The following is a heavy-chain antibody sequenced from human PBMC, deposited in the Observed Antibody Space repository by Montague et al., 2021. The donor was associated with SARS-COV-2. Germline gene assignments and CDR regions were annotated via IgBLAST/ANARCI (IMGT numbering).Heavy chain of an antibody. CDR2: IYYSGST. CDR1: GGSISSYY. V-gene: IGHV4-59*01. CDR3: ARDSRTDFDWLFPDSGSYYYYMDV. Sequence: ETLSLTCTVSGGSISSYYWSWIRQPPGKGLEWIGYIYYSGSTNYNTSLKSRVTISVDTSKNQFSLKLSSVTAADTAVYYCARDSRTDFDWLFPDSGSYYYYMDVWGKGTTVTVSS. J-gene: IGHJ6*03. D-gene: IGHD3-9*01.